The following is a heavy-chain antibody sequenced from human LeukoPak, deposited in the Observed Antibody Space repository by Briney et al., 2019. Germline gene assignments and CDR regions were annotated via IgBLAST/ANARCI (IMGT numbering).Heavy chain of an antibody. CDR2: IYQSGST. Sequence: PSQTQSLTQAVSGRSLHRGGYSWSSIRQPPGKGLEWIGYIYQSGSTYYNPTLKSRVTISVDRSKNQFSLKLSAVTAADTAVYYGARVSGANWFDPWGQGTLVTVSS. CDR1: GRSLHRGGYS. D-gene: IGHD2-15*01. CDR3: ARVSGANWFDP. V-gene: IGHV4-30-2*01. J-gene: IGHJ5*02.